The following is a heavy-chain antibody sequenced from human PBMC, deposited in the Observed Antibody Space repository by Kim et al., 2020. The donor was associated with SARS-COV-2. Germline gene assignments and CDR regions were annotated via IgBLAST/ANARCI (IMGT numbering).Heavy chain of an antibody. Sequence: SETLSLTCTVSRGSISSGGYYWSWIRQHPGKGLEWIGYIYYSGSTYYNPSLKSRVTISVDTSKNQFSLKLSSVTAADTAVYYCARARMVRGVIYWFDPWGQGTLVTVSS. CDR1: RGSISSGGYY. D-gene: IGHD3-10*01. J-gene: IGHJ5*02. CDR3: ARARMVRGVIYWFDP. CDR2: IYYSGST. V-gene: IGHV4-31*03.